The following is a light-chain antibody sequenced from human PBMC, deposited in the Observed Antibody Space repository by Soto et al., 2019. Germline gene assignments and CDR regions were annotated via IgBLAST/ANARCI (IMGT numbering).Light chain of an antibody. CDR3: QQYNNWPSFT. V-gene: IGKV3-15*01. J-gene: IGKJ3*01. CDR1: QSVSSN. CDR2: GAS. Sequence: EIVMTQSPATLSVSPGERATLSCRASQSVSSNLAWYQQKPGQAPRLLIYGASTRATDIPARFSGSGSGTEFTLTISSLQSEYFAVYYCQQYNNWPSFTFGPGTKVDIK.